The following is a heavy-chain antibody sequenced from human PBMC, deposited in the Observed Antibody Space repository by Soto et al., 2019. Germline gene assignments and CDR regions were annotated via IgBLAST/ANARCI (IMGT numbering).Heavy chain of an antibody. Sequence: GGSLRLSCAASGFTFSSYGMHWVRQAPGKGLEWVAVIWYDGSNKYYADSVKGRFTISRDNSKNTLYLQMNSLRAEDTAVYYCARERVAGPIDYWGQGTLVTVSS. CDR1: GFTFSSYG. J-gene: IGHJ4*02. D-gene: IGHD6-19*01. V-gene: IGHV3-33*01. CDR3: ARERVAGPIDY. CDR2: IWYDGSNK.